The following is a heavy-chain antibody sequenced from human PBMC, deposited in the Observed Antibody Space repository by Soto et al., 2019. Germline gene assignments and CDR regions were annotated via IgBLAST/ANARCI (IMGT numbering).Heavy chain of an antibody. J-gene: IGHJ6*02. CDR3: AGALNSSWPYYYYYGMDV. V-gene: IGHV1-18*01. CDR2: ISAYNGNT. Sequence: QVQLVQSGAEVKKPGASVKVSCKASGYTFTSYGISWVRQAPGQGLEWMGWISAYNGNTNYAQKLQGRVTMTTDTSTSTAYMELRSLRSDDTAVYYCAGALNSSWPYYYYYGMDVWGQGTTVTVSS. CDR1: GYTFTSYG. D-gene: IGHD6-13*01.